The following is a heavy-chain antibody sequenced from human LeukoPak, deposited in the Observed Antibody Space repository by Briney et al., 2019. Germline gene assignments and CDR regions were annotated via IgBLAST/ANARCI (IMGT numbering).Heavy chain of an antibody. CDR2: ISDSGGST. CDR3: ARDFYGGSGTTDAFDI. V-gene: IGHV3-23*01. CDR1: GFTFSSYA. D-gene: IGHD3-22*01. Sequence: PGGSLRLSCAASGFTFSSYAMSWVRQAPGKGLEWVPAISDSGGSTYYADSVRGRFTISRDNAKSALYLQMNSLRAEDTAIYYCARDFYGGSGTTDAFDIWGQGTMVTVSS. J-gene: IGHJ3*02.